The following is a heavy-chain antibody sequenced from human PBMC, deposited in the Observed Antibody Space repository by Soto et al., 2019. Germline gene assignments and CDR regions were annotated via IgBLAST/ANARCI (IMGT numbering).Heavy chain of an antibody. V-gene: IGHV4-59*08. J-gene: IGHJ6*03. CDR2: IYYSGST. CDR1: GGSISSYY. CDR3: ARHSASYYYYMDV. Sequence: SETLSLTCTVSGGSISSYYWSWIRQPPGKGLEWIGYIYYSGSTNYNPSLKSRVTISVDTSKNQFSLKLSSVTAADTAVYYCARHSASYYYYMDVWGKGTTVTVSS.